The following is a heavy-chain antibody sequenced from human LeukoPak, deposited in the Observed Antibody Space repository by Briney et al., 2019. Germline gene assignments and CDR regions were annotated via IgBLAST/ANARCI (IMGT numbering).Heavy chain of an antibody. CDR2: IYHSGST. D-gene: IGHD2-15*01. J-gene: IGHJ5*02. Sequence: SETLSLTCAVSGDSISSSNWWSGVRQPPGKGREWIGQIYHSGSTNYNPSLKRRVTISVDKSKNQFSLKLRSVTAADTAVYYCARPLSLGYCSGGSCYGRGAWFDRWGQGTLVTVSS. V-gene: IGHV4-4*02. CDR3: ARPLSLGYCSGGSCYGRGAWFDR. CDR1: GDSISSSNW.